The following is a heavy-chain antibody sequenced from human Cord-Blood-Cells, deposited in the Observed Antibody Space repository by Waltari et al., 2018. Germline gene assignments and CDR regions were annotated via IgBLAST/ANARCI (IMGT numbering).Heavy chain of an antibody. CDR1: GGSFSGYY. D-gene: IGHD3-3*01. CDR2: INHSGST. CDR3: ARGSPTIRDFWSGYYQYYYYGMDV. V-gene: IGHV4-34*01. Sequence: QVQLQQWGAGLLKPSETLSLTCAVYGGSFSGYYWSWIRQPPGQGLEWLGEINHSGSTNYNPSLKSRVTISVDTSKNQFSLKLSSVTAADTAVYYCARGSPTIRDFWSGYYQYYYYGMDVWGQGTTVTVSS. J-gene: IGHJ6*02.